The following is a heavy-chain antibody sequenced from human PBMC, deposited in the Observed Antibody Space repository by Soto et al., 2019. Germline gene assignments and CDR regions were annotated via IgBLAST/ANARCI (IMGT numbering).Heavy chain of an antibody. Sequence: EVQLLESGGGLVQPGGSLRLSCAASGFTFSSYAMSWVRQAPGKGLEWVSAISGSGGSTYYADSVKGRFTIYRDNSKNTLYLQMNSLRAEDTAVYYCAKVIITLIVVVIPAFDYWGQGTLVTVSS. CDR2: ISGSGGST. CDR3: AKVIITLIVVVIPAFDY. J-gene: IGHJ4*02. V-gene: IGHV3-23*01. D-gene: IGHD3-22*01. CDR1: GFTFSSYA.